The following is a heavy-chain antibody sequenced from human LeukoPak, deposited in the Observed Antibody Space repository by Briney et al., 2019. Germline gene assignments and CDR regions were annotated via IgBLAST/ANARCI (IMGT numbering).Heavy chain of an antibody. CDR2: IGGDGGTT. CDR1: GFTLSTYD. Sequence: GGSLRLSCAASGFTLSTYDMSWVRQAPTKGLEWVSAIGGDGGTTYADSVKGRFTISRDNSKNTLYLQMNSLRAEDTVIYYCAKTIPYWYFDLWGHGTLVTVSS. CDR3: AKTIPYWYFDL. J-gene: IGHJ2*01. D-gene: IGHD5-24*01. V-gene: IGHV3-23*01.